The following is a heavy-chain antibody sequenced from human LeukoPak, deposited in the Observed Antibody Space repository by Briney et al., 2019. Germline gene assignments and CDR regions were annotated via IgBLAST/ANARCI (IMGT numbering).Heavy chain of an antibody. CDR2: LDTDGSDT. D-gene: IGHD2-2*01. Sequence: GGSLRLSCAASGFTFSNYWMHWVRQAPGKGLVWVSRLDTDGSDTSYADSVKGRFTISRDNSKNTLYLQMNSLRAEDTAVYYCAREYCSSTSCYPMAHYWGQGTLVTDSS. CDR1: GFTFSNYW. CDR3: AREYCSSTSCYPMAHY. V-gene: IGHV3-74*01. J-gene: IGHJ4*02.